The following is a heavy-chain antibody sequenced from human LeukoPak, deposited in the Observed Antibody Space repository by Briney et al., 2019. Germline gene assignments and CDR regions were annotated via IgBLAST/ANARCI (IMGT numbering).Heavy chain of an antibody. D-gene: IGHD3-3*01. J-gene: IGHJ6*02. CDR1: GYTFTSYA. Sequence: ASVKVSCKASGYTFTSYAMHWVRQAPGQRLEWMGWINAGNGNTKYSQKFQGRVTITRDTSASTAYMELSSLRSEDTAVYYCARDPTQDYDFWSGYYAYYYGMDVWGQGTTVTVSS. CDR3: ARDPTQDYDFWSGYYAYYYGMDV. CDR2: INAGNGNT. V-gene: IGHV1-3*01.